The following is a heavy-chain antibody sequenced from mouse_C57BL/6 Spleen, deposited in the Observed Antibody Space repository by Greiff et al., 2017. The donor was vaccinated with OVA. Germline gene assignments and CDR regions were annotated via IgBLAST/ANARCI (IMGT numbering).Heavy chain of an antibody. CDR1: GYSFTDYH. J-gene: IGHJ1*03. Sequence: VQLQQSGPELVKPGASVKISCQASGYSFTDYHMNWVQQSNGKSLEWIGVINPNSGTTSYNQKFKGKATLTVAQSSITAYMQLNSLTSEDAVVYYCARHEGWYFDVWGTGTTVTVSS. V-gene: IGHV1-39*01. CDR2: INPNSGTT. CDR3: ARHEGWYFDV.